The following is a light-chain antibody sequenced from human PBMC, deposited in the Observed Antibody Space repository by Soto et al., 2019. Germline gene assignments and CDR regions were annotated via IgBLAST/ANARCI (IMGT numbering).Light chain of an antibody. V-gene: IGKV3-20*01. CDR1: QSVSSSN. CDR3: QQYGGPYT. CDR2: GAS. J-gene: IGKJ2*01. Sequence: EIVLTQSPGTLSLSPGERATLSCWASQSVSSSNLARFQQKPGQAPRLLIYGASSRATGIPDRFSGSGSGTDFTLTISRLEPEDFAVYYCQQYGGPYTFGQGTKVEIK.